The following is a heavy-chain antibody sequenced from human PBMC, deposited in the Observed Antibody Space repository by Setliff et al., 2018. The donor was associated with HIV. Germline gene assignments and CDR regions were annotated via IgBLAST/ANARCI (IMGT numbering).Heavy chain of an antibody. V-gene: IGHV3-48*04. D-gene: IGHD3-9*01. CDR2: ISSSSSTI. J-gene: IGHJ4*02. CDR1: GFPFSGYS. Sequence: GSLRLSCAASGFPFSGYSMNWVRQAPGRGLEWLSYISSSSSTIYYADSVKGRFTISRDNAKNSLFLQLNSLRAEDAAVYYCARDGAYNIFTGLVAFDYWGQGTLVTVSS. CDR3: ARDGAYNIFTGLVAFDY.